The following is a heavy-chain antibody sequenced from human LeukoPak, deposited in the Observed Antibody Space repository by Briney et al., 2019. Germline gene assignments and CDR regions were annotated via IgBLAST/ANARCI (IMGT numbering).Heavy chain of an antibody. D-gene: IGHD3-10*01. CDR2: IYTSEST. Sequence: KSSETLSLTCTVSGGSTSSYYWSWIRQPAGKGLEWIGRIYTSESTNYNPSLRSRVTMSVDTSKNQFSLKLSSVTAADTAVYYCARDRWELFSFDYWGQGTLVTVSS. CDR3: ARDRWELFSFDY. CDR1: GGSTSSYY. V-gene: IGHV4-4*07. J-gene: IGHJ4*02.